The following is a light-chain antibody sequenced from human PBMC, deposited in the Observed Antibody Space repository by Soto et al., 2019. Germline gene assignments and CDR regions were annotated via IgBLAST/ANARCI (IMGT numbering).Light chain of an antibody. CDR2: DAS. CDR1: QSISSY. CDR3: QQYNSYWT. V-gene: IGKV1-5*01. J-gene: IGKJ1*01. Sequence: IQMTQSPSSLSASVGDRVTITCRASQSISSYLNWYQQKPGKAPKLLIYDASTLESGVPSRFSGSGSGTEFTLTISSLQPADFATYYCQQYNSYWTFGQGTKVDIK.